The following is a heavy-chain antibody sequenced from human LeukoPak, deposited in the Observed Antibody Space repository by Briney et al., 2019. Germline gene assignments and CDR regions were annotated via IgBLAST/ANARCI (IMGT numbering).Heavy chain of an antibody. CDR2: ISWKSGCI. D-gene: IGHD3-10*02. J-gene: IGHJ6*04. CDR3: AELGITMIGGV. CDR1: EFTFDDYA. Sequence: GGSLRLSCAASEFTFDDYAMHWVRQAPGKGLEWVSGISWKSGCIAYVDSVKGRFTISRDNAKNSLYLQMNSLRAEDTAVYYCAELGITMIGGVWGKGTTVTISS. V-gene: IGHV3-9*01.